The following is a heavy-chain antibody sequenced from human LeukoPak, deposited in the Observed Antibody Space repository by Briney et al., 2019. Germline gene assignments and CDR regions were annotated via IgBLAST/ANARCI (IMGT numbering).Heavy chain of an antibody. CDR1: GFVFSRCA. J-gene: IGHJ4*02. D-gene: IGHD6-19*01. V-gene: IGHV3-30-3*01. CDR2: MSYDGSNK. Sequence: GGCLRLACAVSGFVFSRCAMHWVRQARGKGLGWVAIMSYDGSNKYYADSVKGRFTISRDNSKNTLFLQMNSLRPEDTAVYYCARNPVAEYSFDYWGQGTPVTVSS. CDR3: ARNPVAEYSFDY.